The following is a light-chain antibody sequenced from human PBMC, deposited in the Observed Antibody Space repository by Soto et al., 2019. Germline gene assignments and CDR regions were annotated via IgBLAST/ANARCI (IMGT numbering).Light chain of an antibody. V-gene: IGLV2-14*03. Sequence: QSALTQPASVSGSPGQSITISCTGTSSDVGGYNFVSWYQQHPGKAPKFMIYDVSNRPSGVSNRFSGSKSGNTASLTISGLQAEDEADYYCISYTSSNTYVFGTGTQLTVL. CDR1: SSDVGGYNF. CDR2: DVS. J-gene: IGLJ1*01. CDR3: ISYTSSNTYV.